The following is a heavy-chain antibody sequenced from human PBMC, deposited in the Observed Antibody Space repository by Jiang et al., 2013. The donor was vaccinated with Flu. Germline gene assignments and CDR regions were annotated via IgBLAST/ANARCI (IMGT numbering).Heavy chain of an antibody. Sequence: GSGLVKPSGTLSLTCAVSGGSISSSNWWSWVRQPPGKGLEWIGEIYHSGSTNYNPSLKSRVTISVDKSKNQFSLKLSSVTAADTAVYYCARGGAARPEYYYYGMDVWGQGTTVTVSS. D-gene: IGHD6-6*01. J-gene: IGHJ6*02. CDR2: IYHSGST. CDR3: ARGGAARPEYYYYGMDV. V-gene: IGHV4-4*02. CDR1: GGSISSSNW.